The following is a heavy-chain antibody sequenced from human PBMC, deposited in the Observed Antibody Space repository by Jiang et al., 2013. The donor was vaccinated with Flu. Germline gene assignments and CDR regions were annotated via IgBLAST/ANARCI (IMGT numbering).Heavy chain of an antibody. Sequence: RVTISVDTSKNQFSLKLSSVTAADTAVYYCAKTKSFYYDALDIWGQGTMVTVSS. V-gene: IGHV4-34*01. J-gene: IGHJ3*02. D-gene: IGHD3-10*01. CDR3: AKTKSFYYDALDI.